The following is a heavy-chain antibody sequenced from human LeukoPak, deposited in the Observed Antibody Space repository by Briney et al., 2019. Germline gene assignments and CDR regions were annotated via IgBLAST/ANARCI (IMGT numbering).Heavy chain of an antibody. CDR1: GFTFSSYA. CDR2: SSGSGGST. Sequence: GGSLRLTCAASGFTFSSYAMSSVRRAPGKGLEWVSASSGSGGSTYYADSVKGRFTISRDNSKNTLYLQMNSLRAEDTAVYYCAKDSSGWKSAFDYWGQGTLVTVSS. CDR3: AKDSSGWKSAFDY. V-gene: IGHV3-23*01. D-gene: IGHD6-19*01. J-gene: IGHJ4*02.